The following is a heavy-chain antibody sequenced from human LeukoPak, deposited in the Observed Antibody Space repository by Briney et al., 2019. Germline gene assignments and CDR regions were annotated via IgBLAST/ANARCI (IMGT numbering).Heavy chain of an antibody. CDR1: GGSISSSSYY. D-gene: IGHD3-10*01. CDR2: IYYSGGT. Sequence: SETLSLTCTVSGGSISSSSYYWGWIRQPPGKGLEWIGSIYYSGGTYYNPSLKSRVTISVDTSKNQFSLKLSSVTAADTAVYYCARPYGSGSYFDLWGRGTLVTVSS. V-gene: IGHV4-39*01. CDR3: ARPYGSGSYFDL. J-gene: IGHJ2*01.